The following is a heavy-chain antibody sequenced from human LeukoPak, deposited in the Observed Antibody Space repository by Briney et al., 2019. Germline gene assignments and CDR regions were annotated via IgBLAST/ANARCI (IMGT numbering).Heavy chain of an antibody. D-gene: IGHD4-17*01. CDR1: GFTFSSYS. CDR3: ARGRGTATNDY. Sequence: PGGSLRLSCAASGFTFSSYSMNWVRQAPGKGLEWVSSISSSSYIYYADSVKGRFTISRDNAKNSLYLQMNSLRAEDTAVYYCARGRGTATNDYWGQGTLVTVSS. V-gene: IGHV3-21*01. CDR2: ISSSSYI. J-gene: IGHJ4*02.